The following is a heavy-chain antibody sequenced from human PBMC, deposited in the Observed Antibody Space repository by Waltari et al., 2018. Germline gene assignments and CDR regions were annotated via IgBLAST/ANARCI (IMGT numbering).Heavy chain of an antibody. V-gene: IGHV4-34*01. CDR2: INHSGST. D-gene: IGHD4-4*01. Sequence: QVQLQQWGAGLLKPSETLSLTCAVYGGPFSGYYWRWIRQPPGKGLEWIGEINHSGSTNYNPSLKSRVTISVDTSKNHFSLKLSSVTAADTAVYFCARNRRGDDYSYYKPYYYYGMDVWGQGTTVTVSS. CDR3: ARNRRGDDYSYYKPYYYYGMDV. J-gene: IGHJ6*02. CDR1: GGPFSGYY.